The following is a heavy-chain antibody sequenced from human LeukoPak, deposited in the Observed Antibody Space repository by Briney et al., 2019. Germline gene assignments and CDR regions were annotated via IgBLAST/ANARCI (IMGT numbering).Heavy chain of an antibody. V-gene: IGHV1-46*01. CDR3: ARADYYYGSGSRANFDY. Sequence: ASVKVSCKASGYTFTSYYMHWVRQAPGQGLEWMGIINPSGGSTSYAQKFQGRVTMTRDTSTSTVYMELSSLRSEDTAVYYCARADYYYGSGSRANFDYWGQGTLVTVSS. CDR2: INPSGGST. D-gene: IGHD3-10*01. J-gene: IGHJ4*02. CDR1: GYTFTSYY.